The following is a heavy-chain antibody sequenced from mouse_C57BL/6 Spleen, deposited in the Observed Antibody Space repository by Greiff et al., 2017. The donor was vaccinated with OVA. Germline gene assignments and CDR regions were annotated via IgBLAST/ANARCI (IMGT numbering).Heavy chain of an antibody. Sequence: DVQLQESGPELVKPGASVKISCKASGYTFTDYYMNWVKQSHGKSLEWIGDINPNNGGTSYNQKFKGKATLTVDMSSSTAYMELRSLTSEDSAVYYCARAYYYGREFDYWGQGTTLTVSS. J-gene: IGHJ2*01. D-gene: IGHD1-1*01. CDR3: ARAYYYGREFDY. V-gene: IGHV1-26*01. CDR2: INPNNGGT. CDR1: GYTFTDYY.